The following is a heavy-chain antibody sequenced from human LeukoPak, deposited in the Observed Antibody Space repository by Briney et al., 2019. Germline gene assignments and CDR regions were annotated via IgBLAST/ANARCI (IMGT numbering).Heavy chain of an antibody. Sequence: TGGSLRLSCALSGLTVNDNYMSWVRQAPGKGLERVSLIFPDGQTYYADFVQGRFSISRDMSRNILFLDMSSLRAEDTAVFFCARANPVYGDFDYWGQGTLVTVSS. V-gene: IGHV3-53*01. CDR1: GLTVNDNY. CDR2: IFPDGQT. D-gene: IGHD4-17*01. J-gene: IGHJ4*02. CDR3: ARANPVYGDFDY.